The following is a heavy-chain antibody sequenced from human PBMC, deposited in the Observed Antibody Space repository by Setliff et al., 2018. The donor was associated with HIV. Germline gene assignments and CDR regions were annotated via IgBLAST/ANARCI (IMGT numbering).Heavy chain of an antibody. D-gene: IGHD3-10*01. J-gene: IGHJ4*02. CDR3: ARGVLYGLSEY. V-gene: IGHV1-69*11. CDR1: GHNPRHYG. CDR2: LIPVLGEP. Sequence: ASVKVSCKASGHNPRHYGINWIRQAPGQGLEWVGSLIPVLGEPHYAPRFQGRVTITADDSTNTAYLELSNLRFDDTATYYCARGVLYGLSEYWGTGSLVTVSS.